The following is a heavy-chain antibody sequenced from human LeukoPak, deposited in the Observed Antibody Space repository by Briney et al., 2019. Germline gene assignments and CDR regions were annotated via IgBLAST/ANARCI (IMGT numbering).Heavy chain of an antibody. J-gene: IGHJ4*02. D-gene: IGHD1-1*01. CDR3: AREQRVLDY. Sequence: SQTLSLTCTVSGGSVSSGSYYWSWIRQPAGKGLEWIGRIYTSGSTNYNPSLKSRVTISVDTSKNQFSLKLSSVTAADTAVYYCAREQRVLDYWGQGTLVTVSS. CDR2: IYTSGST. CDR1: GGSVSSGSYY. V-gene: IGHV4-61*02.